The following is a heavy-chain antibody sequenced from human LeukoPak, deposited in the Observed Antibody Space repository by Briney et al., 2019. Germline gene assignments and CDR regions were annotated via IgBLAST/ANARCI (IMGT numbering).Heavy chain of an antibody. V-gene: IGHV4-34*01. J-gene: IGHJ4*02. CDR2: INHSGST. CDR3: ARRSGSSYFDY. CDR1: GGSFSGYY. D-gene: IGHD1-26*01. Sequence: SETLSLACAVYGGSFSGYYWSWIRQPPGKGLEWIGEINHSGSTNYNPSLKSRVTISVDTSKNQFSLKLSSVTAADTAVYYCARRSGSSYFDYWGQGTLVTVSS.